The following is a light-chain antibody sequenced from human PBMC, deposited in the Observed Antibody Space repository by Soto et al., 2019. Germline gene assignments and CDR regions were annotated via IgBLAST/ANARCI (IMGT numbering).Light chain of an antibody. CDR3: SAYTGSTTAVV. J-gene: IGLJ2*01. CDR2: QVS. CDR1: SSDVGSYNY. V-gene: IGLV2-14*01. Sequence: QSALTQPASVSGSPEQSITISCAGTSSDVGSYNYVSWYQQHPGKAPKLMIYQVSDRTSGVSNRFSGSKSGNTASLTISGLQAEDEAYYYCSAYTGSTTAVVFGGGTKVTVL.